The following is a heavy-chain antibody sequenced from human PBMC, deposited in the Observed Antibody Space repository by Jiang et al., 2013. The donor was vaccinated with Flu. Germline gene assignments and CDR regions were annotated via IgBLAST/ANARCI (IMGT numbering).Heavy chain of an antibody. CDR2: INPSGGST. Sequence: VQLVESGAEVKKPGASVKVSCKASGYTFTSYYMHWVRQAPGQGLEWMGIINPSGGSTSYAQKFQGRVTMTRDTSTSTVYMELSSLRSEDTAVYYCARDVKNGYYYGSGSYYKGSSWFDPWGQGT. V-gene: IGHV1-46*01. CDR3: ARDVKNGYYYGSGSYYKGSSWFDP. J-gene: IGHJ5*02. D-gene: IGHD3-10*01. CDR1: GYTFTSYY.